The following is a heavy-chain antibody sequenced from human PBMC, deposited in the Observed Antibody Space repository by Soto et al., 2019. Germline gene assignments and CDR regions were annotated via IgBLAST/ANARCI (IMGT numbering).Heavy chain of an antibody. Sequence: GGSLRLSCAASGFTVSSDYMSWVRQALGKGLEWVSVIYTGGSTYYADSVKGRFTISRDNSKNTLFLQMNSLRAEDTAVYYCARAGGYSYGEQNFDYWGQGTLVTVSS. J-gene: IGHJ4*02. CDR3: ARAGGYSYGEQNFDY. V-gene: IGHV3-53*01. CDR1: GFTVSSDY. CDR2: IYTGGST. D-gene: IGHD5-18*01.